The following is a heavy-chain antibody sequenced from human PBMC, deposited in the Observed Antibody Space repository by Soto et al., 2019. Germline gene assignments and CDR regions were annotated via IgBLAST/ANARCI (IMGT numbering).Heavy chain of an antibody. CDR3: ARDRDGYCSGGSCYYGMDV. D-gene: IGHD2-15*01. CDR2: INAGNGNT. V-gene: IGHV1-3*01. CDR1: GYTFTSYA. Sequence: ASVKVSCKASGYTFTSYAMHWVRQAPGQRLEWMGWINAGNGNTKYSQKFQGWVTMTRDTSISTAYMELSRLRSDDTAVYYCARDRDGYCSGGSCYYGMDVWGQGTTVTVSS. J-gene: IGHJ6*02.